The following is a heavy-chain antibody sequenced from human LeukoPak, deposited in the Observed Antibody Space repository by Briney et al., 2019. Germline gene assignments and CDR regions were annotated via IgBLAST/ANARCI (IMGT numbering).Heavy chain of an antibody. D-gene: IGHD4-17*01. CDR3: ARDEGTTEYYFGY. V-gene: IGHV3-21*01. Sequence: GGSLRLSCAASGFTFSTYTMNWVRQAPGKGLEWVSSISSSSTYTYYADSVKGRFTISRDNAKNSLYLHLNSLRPEDTAVYYCARDEGTTEYYFGYWGQGTLVTVSS. CDR1: GFTFSTYT. CDR2: ISSSSTYT. J-gene: IGHJ4*02.